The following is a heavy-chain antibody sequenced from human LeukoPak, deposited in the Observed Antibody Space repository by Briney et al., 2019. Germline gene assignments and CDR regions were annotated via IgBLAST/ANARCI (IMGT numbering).Heavy chain of an antibody. J-gene: IGHJ4*02. V-gene: IGHV4-34*01. CDR3: ARGRTNDY. CDR2: INHSGST. CDR1: GGSFSGYY. Sequence: PSETLSLTCAVYGGSFSGYYWSWIRQPPGKGLEWIGEINHSGSTNYNPSLTSRVTILVDTSKNQFSLKLSSVTAADTAVYYCARGRTNDYWGQGTLVTVST.